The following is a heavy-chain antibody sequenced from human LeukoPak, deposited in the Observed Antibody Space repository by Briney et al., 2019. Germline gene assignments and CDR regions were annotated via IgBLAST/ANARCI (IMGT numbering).Heavy chain of an antibody. CDR2: ISGSGGTT. D-gene: IGHD2-2*02. CDR1: GFTFNNYA. V-gene: IGHV3-23*01. CDR3: AKDIVVVPGAIWGAFHI. J-gene: IGHJ3*02. Sequence: QSGGSLRLSCAASGFTFNNYAMSWVRQAPGKGLEWVSGISGSGGTTYYADSVKGRFTISRDNSKNTLYLQMNSLRAEDTSVYYCAKDIVVVPGAIWGAFHIWGQGTMVTVSS.